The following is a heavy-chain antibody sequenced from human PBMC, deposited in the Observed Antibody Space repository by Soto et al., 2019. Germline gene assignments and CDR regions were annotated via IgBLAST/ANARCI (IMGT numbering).Heavy chain of an antibody. J-gene: IGHJ4*02. V-gene: IGHV3-11*06. Sequence: QVHLVESGGGLVKPGGSLRLACAASGFSFGDSYMSWVRQAPGKGLEWLSYISGGSSYTNYADSVKGRCTISRDNAKRSLYLEMNSLRADDTAVYYCAKTIVAASGYYFDHWGQGNLVTVSS. CDR2: ISGGSSYT. CDR1: GFSFGDSY. D-gene: IGHD2-21*01. CDR3: AKTIVAASGYYFDH.